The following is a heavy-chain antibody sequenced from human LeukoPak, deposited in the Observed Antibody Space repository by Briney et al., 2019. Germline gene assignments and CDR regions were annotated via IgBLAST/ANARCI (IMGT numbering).Heavy chain of an antibody. J-gene: IGHJ4*02. V-gene: IGHV3-48*03. CDR1: GFTFSSYA. Sequence: PGGSLRLSCAASGFTFSSYAMNWVRQAPGKGLEWVSYISSSGSTIYYADSVKGRFTISRDNAKNSLYLQMNSLRAEDTAVYYCAIAPDYDFWSGYYTPPNYWGQGTLVTVSS. CDR3: AIAPDYDFWSGYYTPPNY. CDR2: ISSSGSTI. D-gene: IGHD3-3*01.